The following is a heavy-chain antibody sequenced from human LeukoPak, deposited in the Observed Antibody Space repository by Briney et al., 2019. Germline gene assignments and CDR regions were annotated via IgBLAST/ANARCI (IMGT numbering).Heavy chain of an antibody. J-gene: IGHJ4*02. Sequence: GGSLRLSCAASGFTFSSYGMHWVRQAPGKGLEWVAFIRYDGSNKYYADSVKGRFTISRDNSKNTLYLQMNSLRAEDTAVYYCATTRYGYYYFDYWGQGTLVTVSS. V-gene: IGHV3-30*02. CDR3: ATTRYGYYYFDY. D-gene: IGHD5-18*01. CDR2: IRYDGSNK. CDR1: GFTFSSYG.